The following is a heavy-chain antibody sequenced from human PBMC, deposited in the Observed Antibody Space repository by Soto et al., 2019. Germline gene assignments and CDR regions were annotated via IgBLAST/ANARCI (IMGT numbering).Heavy chain of an antibody. Sequence: QVQLQASGPGLVKPSDTLSLTCTVSGDSIGTYNWGWIRQPPGKRLEWIGYIYSNGGTSYNPALKSRVPISADASTKQFSLRLRSVTAADAAVYYCVSQGVGALHGLVDVWGQGTTVTVSS. CDR3: VSQGVGALHGLVDV. D-gene: IGHD1-26*01. CDR1: GDSIGTYN. V-gene: IGHV4-59*08. CDR2: IYSNGGT. J-gene: IGHJ6*02.